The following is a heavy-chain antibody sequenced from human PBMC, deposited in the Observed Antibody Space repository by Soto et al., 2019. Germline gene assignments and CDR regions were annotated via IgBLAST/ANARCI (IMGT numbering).Heavy chain of an antibody. CDR3: VADSSYGSHWVSHFDQ. V-gene: IGHV3-48*02. Sequence: EVQLVESGGGLVQPGGSLRLSLPPPGSRFNYNALIWSPRFPGKGLEWVSYISATSAKIDYADSVKGRFTISRDNARNSLYLQMNSLRDEDTAVYHCVADSSYGSHWVSHFDQWGRGTLVTVSS. CDR1: GSRFNYNA. J-gene: IGHJ4*02. CDR2: ISATSAKI. D-gene: IGHD3-16*01.